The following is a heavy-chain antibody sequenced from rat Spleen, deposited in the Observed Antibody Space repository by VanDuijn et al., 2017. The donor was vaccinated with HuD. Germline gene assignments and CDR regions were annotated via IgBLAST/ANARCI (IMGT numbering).Heavy chain of an antibody. J-gene: IGHJ2*01. CDR2: ISYDGGNT. D-gene: IGHD1-3*01. V-gene: IGHV5-20*01. Sequence: EVQLVESGGGLVQPGRSMKLSCAASGFTFSSFAMAWVRQAPTKGLEWVASISYDGGNTYYRDSVKGRFTISRDNAKSSLYLQMDSLRSEDKSTYYCAKDGGYLYYFDYWGQGVMVTVSS. CDR3: AKDGGYLYYFDY. CDR1: GFTFSSFA.